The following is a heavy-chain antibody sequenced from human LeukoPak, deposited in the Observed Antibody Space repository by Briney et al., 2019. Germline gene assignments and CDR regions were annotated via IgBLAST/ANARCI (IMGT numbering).Heavy chain of an antibody. D-gene: IGHD3-10*01. Sequence: GGSLRLSCAASGFTFSSYSMNWVRQAPGKGLEWVANIKQDGSEKYYVDSVKGRFTISRDNAKNSLYLQMNSLRAEDTAVYYCARDPTVRGVIGAIDYWGQGTLVTVSS. J-gene: IGHJ4*02. CDR2: IKQDGSEK. V-gene: IGHV3-7*01. CDR1: GFTFSSYS. CDR3: ARDPTVRGVIGAIDY.